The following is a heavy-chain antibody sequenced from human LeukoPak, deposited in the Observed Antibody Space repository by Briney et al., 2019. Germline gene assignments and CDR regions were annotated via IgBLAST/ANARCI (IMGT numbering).Heavy chain of an antibody. CDR1: GGSISSYY. D-gene: IGHD3-9*01. Sequence: PSETLSLTCTVSGGSISSYYWGWIRQPPGKGLEWIGYIYYSGSTNYNPSLKSRVTISVDTSKNQFSLKLSSVTAADTAVYYCARGRYDILTGPSYYFDYWGQGTLVTVSS. CDR3: ARGRYDILTGPSYYFDY. CDR2: IYYSGST. V-gene: IGHV4-59*01. J-gene: IGHJ4*02.